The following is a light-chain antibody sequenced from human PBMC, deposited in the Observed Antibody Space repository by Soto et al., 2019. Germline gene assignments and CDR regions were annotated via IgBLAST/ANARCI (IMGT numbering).Light chain of an antibody. J-gene: IGKJ5*01. CDR3: QQYNNWLIT. CDR2: GAS. CDR1: QSVSSN. V-gene: IGKV3-15*01. Sequence: EIVMTQSPATLSVPRGERATLSCRASQSVSSNLAWYQQKPGQAPRLLIYGASTRATGIPARFSGSGSGTEFTLTISSLQSEDFAVYYCQQYNNWLITFGQGTRLEIK.